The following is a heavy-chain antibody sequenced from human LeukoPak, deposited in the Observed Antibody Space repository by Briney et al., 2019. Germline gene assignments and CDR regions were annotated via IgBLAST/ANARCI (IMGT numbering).Heavy chain of an antibody. J-gene: IGHJ4*02. Sequence: GGSLRLSCAASGFTFSSYSMNWVRQAPGKGLGWVSSISSSSSYVYYADSVKGRFTISRDNAKNSLYLQMNSLRAEDTAVYYCARSAIYTNYFDYWGQGTLVTVSS. CDR2: ISSSSSYV. D-gene: IGHD5-18*01. CDR1: GFTFSSYS. V-gene: IGHV3-21*01. CDR3: ARSAIYTNYFDY.